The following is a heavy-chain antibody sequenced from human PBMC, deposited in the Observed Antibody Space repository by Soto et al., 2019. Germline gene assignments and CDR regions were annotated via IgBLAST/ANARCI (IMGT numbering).Heavy chain of an antibody. J-gene: IGHJ3*02. CDR3: ARCMRALRADDVFDI. V-gene: IGHV1-69*13. CDR1: GDTFKKFG. Sequence: GASLKVSCKASGDTFKKFGSSWVRQAPGQGLEWMGGIIPMYGAANSAQKVRDRVSITADESTNTAYMELSSLRSEDTAIYFCARCMRALRADDVFDIWGHGTVVTVSS. CDR2: IIPMYGAA.